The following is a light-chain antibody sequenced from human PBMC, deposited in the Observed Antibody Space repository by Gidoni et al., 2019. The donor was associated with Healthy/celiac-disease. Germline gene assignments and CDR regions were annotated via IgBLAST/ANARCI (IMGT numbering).Light chain of an antibody. J-gene: IGKJ1*01. Sequence: DIQMNQSPSTLSASVGDRVTITCRASQSISSWWAWYQQKPGNAPQLLIYKASSLESGVPSRFSGSGSGTEFTLTISSLQPDDFATYYCQQYNSYSETFGQGTKVEIK. V-gene: IGKV1-5*03. CDR1: QSISSW. CDR3: QQYNSYSET. CDR2: KAS.